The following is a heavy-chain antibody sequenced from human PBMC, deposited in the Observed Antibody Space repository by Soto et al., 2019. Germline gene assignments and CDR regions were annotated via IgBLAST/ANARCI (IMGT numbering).Heavy chain of an antibody. Sequence: SETLSLTCTVSGGSISSYYWSWIRQPPGKGLEWIGYIYYSGSTNYNPSLKSRVTISVDTTKNQFSLKLSSVTAADTAVYYCASSATGTSWFDPWGQGTLVTVSS. CDR1: GGSISSYY. V-gene: IGHV4-59*01. D-gene: IGHD1-1*01. J-gene: IGHJ5*02. CDR3: ASSATGTSWFDP. CDR2: IYYSGST.